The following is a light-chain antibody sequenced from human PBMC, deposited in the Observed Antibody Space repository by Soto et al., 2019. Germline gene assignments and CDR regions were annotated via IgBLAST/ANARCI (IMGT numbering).Light chain of an antibody. CDR2: DVS. J-gene: IGLJ1*01. V-gene: IGLV2-14*01. CDR1: SSDVGGYNY. Sequence: QSVLTQPASVSGSPGQSITISCTGTSSDVGGYNYVSWYQQHPGKAPKLMIYDVSNRPSGVSNRFSGSKSGNTASLTISGLQAEDEADYYCRSYTSSSTYAFGTGNKLTVL. CDR3: RSYTSSSTYA.